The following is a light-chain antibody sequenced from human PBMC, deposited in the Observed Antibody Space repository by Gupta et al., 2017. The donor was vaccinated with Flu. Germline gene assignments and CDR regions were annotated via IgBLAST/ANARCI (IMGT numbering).Light chain of an antibody. CDR2: GAS. Sequence: EIVLTQSPGTLSLSPGERATLSCRASQSVRANYLAWYQQKAGQAPRLLIFGASDRSTGIPDRFNGSGSGTDFTLTISRLEPEDLAVYCCQHEGSSPITFGRGTKVEIK. J-gene: IGKJ4*01. CDR3: QHEGSSPIT. V-gene: IGKV3-20*01. CDR1: QSVRANY.